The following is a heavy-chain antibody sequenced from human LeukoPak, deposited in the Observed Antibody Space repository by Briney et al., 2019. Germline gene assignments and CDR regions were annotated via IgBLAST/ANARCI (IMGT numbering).Heavy chain of an antibody. J-gene: IGHJ4*02. CDR2: INWNGGST. V-gene: IGHV3-20*04. CDR3: ARDSYSGSYSYFDY. CDR1: GFTFDDYG. D-gene: IGHD1-26*01. Sequence: GGSLRLSCAASGFTFDDYGMSWVRQAPGKGLEWVSGINWNGGSTGYADSVKGRFTISRDNAKNSLYLQMNSLRAEDTALYYCARDSYSGSYSYFDYWGQGTLVTVPS.